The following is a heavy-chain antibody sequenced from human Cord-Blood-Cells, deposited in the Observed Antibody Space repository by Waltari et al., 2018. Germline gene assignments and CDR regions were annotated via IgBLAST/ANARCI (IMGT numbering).Heavy chain of an antibody. V-gene: IGHV4-34*01. CDR3: ARVFEVPKDAFDI. D-gene: IGHD1-1*01. CDR2: SNHSGST. Sequence: QVQLQQWGAGLLKPSATLSLTCAVYGGSFSGYYWSWIRQPPGKGLEWIGESNHSGSTNYNPSLKSRVTISVDTSKNQFSLKLSSVTAADTAVYYCARVFEVPKDAFDIWGQGTMVTVSS. J-gene: IGHJ3*02. CDR1: GGSFSGYY.